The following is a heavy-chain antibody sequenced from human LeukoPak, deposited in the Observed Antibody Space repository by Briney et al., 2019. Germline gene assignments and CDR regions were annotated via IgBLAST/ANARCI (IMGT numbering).Heavy chain of an antibody. V-gene: IGHV3-23*01. CDR1: GFTFSSYA. Sequence: GGSLRLSCAASGFTFSSYAMSWVRQAPGKGLEWVSAISGSGGSAYYADSVKGRFTISRDNSKNTLYLQMNSLRAEDTAVYYCAKVTYSSSWYSFWYWGQGTLVTVSS. D-gene: IGHD6-13*01. CDR2: ISGSGGSA. CDR3: AKVTYSSSWYSFWY. J-gene: IGHJ4*02.